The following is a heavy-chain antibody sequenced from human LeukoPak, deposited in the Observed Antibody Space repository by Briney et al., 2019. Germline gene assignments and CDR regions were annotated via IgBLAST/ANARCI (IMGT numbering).Heavy chain of an antibody. V-gene: IGHV3-7*03. Sequence: GGSLRLSCAASGLAFNNAWMSWVRQAPGRGPEWVANVNRDGSETYYLDSVKGRFTISKDNAKNSLYLQMNSLRAEDTALYHCARNNGMDVWGQGTTVIVSS. CDR3: ARNNGMDV. J-gene: IGHJ6*02. CDR2: VNRDGSET. CDR1: GLAFNNAW.